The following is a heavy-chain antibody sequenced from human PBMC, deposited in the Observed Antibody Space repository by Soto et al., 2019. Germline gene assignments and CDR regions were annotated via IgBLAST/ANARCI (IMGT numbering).Heavy chain of an antibody. CDR3: AGGYSDSTAY. CDR2: ISSTSYI. J-gene: IGHJ4*02. D-gene: IGHD5-12*01. V-gene: IGHV3-21*01. Sequence: EVQLVESGGGLVKPGGSLRLSWAASGFTFSSFSMNWVRQAPGKGLEWVSSISSTSYIYYADSVRGRFTISRDNAKNSLFLQMNSLRAEDTAVYYCAGGYSDSTAYWGQGTLVTVSS. CDR1: GFTFSSFS.